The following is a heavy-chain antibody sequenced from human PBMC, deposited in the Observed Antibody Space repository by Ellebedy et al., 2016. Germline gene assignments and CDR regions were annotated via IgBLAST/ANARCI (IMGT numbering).Heavy chain of an antibody. Sequence: GSLRLXXTVSGGSISSYYWSWIRQPAGKGLEFIGRIHTTGSTNYNPSLKSRATMSVDTSKNQFSLKLTSVTAADTAVYYCARGNPPVGYFDYWGQGTLVSVSS. D-gene: IGHD2/OR15-2a*01. V-gene: IGHV4-4*07. CDR2: IHTTGST. CDR1: GGSISSYY. J-gene: IGHJ4*02. CDR3: ARGNPPVGYFDY.